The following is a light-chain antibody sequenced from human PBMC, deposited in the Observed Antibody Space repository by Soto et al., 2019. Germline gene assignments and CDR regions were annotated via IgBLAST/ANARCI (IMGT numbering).Light chain of an antibody. CDR1: QSISSW. CDR3: QQYNNWPRIP. Sequence: DVQMYQSPSTLSASVGDRVTITCRASQSISSWLAWYQQKPGKAPKLLIYKASSLESGVPSRFSGSGSGTEFTLTISSLQSEDFAVYYCQQYNNWPRIPFGQGALLAVK. CDR2: KAS. V-gene: IGKV1-5*03. J-gene: IGKJ5*01.